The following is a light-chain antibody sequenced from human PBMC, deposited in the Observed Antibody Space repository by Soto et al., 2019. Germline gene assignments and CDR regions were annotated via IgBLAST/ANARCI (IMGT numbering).Light chain of an antibody. CDR1: SSNIGAGYD. CDR3: QSYDSSLSALYV. J-gene: IGLJ1*01. Sequence: QPVLTQPPSVSGAPGQRVTISCTGSSSNIGAGYDVHWYQQLPGTAPKLLIYGNSNRPSGVPDRFSGSKSGTSASLAITGLQAVDEADYYCQSYDSSLSALYVFGTGTKLTVL. CDR2: GNS. V-gene: IGLV1-40*01.